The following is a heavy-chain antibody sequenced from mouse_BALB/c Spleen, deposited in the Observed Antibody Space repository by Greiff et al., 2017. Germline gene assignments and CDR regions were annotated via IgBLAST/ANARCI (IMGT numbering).Heavy chain of an antibody. CDR3: ALDSSGYRFAY. CDR1: GFNIKDYY. D-gene: IGHD3-2*01. Sequence: EVQLQQSGAELVRPGALVKLSCKASGFNIKDYYMHWVKQRPEQGLEWIGWIDPENGNTIYDPKFQGKASITADTSSNTAYLQLSSLTSEDTAVYYCALDSSGYRFAYWGQGTLVTVSA. J-gene: IGHJ3*01. CDR2: IDPENGNT. V-gene: IGHV14-1*02.